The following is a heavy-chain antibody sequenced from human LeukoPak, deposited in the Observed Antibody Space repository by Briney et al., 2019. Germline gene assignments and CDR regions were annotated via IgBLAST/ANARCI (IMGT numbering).Heavy chain of an antibody. CDR3: ARGRGYSQSNWVDP. V-gene: IGHV3-53*01. Sequence: PSGGSLRLSCAASGFTFSDYNMRWIRQAPGKGLEWVSVIYSGGTTYYADSVKGRFTISRDNSKNTLYLQMNSLRAEDTAVYYCARGRGYSQSNWVDPWGQGTMVTVSA. D-gene: IGHD5-18*01. J-gene: IGHJ5*02. CDR1: GFTFSDYN. CDR2: IYSGGTT.